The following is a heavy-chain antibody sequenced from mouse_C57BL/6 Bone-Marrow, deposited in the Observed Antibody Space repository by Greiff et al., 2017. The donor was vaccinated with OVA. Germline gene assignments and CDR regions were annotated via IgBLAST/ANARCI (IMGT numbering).Heavy chain of an antibody. CDR1: GYTFTSYW. CDR3: AREGIYYYGSSRFDY. J-gene: IGHJ2*01. D-gene: IGHD1-1*01. Sequence: QVQLQQPGAELVMPGASVKLSCKASGYTFTSYWMHWVKQRPGQGLEWIGEIDPSYSYTNYNQKFKGKSTLTVDKSSSTAYMQLSSLTSEDSAVYYCAREGIYYYGSSRFDYWGQGTTLTVSS. CDR2: IDPSYSYT. V-gene: IGHV1-69*01.